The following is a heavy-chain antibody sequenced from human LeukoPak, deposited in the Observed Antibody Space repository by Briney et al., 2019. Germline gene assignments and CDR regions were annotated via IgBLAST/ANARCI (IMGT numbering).Heavy chain of an antibody. CDR3: ARGGMAASSTGFDP. Sequence: PGGSLRLSCAGSGFTFSSYSMNWVRQAPGKGLEWVSSISSSSSYIYYADSVKGRFTISRDNAKNSLYLQMNSLRAEDTAVYYCARGGMAASSTGFDPWGQGTLVTVSS. CDR2: ISSSSSYI. J-gene: IGHJ5*02. V-gene: IGHV3-21*01. CDR1: GFTFSSYS. D-gene: IGHD5-24*01.